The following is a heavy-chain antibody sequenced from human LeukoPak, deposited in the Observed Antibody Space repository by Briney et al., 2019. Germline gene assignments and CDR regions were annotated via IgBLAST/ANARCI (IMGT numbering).Heavy chain of an antibody. CDR2: IYYSGST. J-gene: IGHJ4*02. CDR3: ARSMVRYFDWLFPLYFDY. V-gene: IGHV4-39*01. Sequence: SETLSLTCTVSGGSISSSSYYWGWIRQPPGKRLEWIGSIYYSGSTYYDPSLKSRVTISVDTSKNQFSLKLSSVTAADTAVYYCARSMVRYFDWLFPLYFDYWGQGTLVTVSS. D-gene: IGHD3-9*01. CDR1: GGSISSSSYY.